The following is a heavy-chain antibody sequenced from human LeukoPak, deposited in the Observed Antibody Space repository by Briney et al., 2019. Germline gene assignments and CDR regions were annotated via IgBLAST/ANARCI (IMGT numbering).Heavy chain of an antibody. Sequence: SETLSLTCTVSGGSISSYYWSWIRQPAGKGLEWIGRIYTSGSTNYNPSLKSRVTMSVDTSKNQFSLKLSSVTAADTAVYYCARGILSNYVYWFDPWGQGTLVTVSS. J-gene: IGHJ5*02. CDR1: GGSISSYY. CDR3: ARGILSNYVYWFDP. V-gene: IGHV4-4*07. CDR2: IYTSGST. D-gene: IGHD4-11*01.